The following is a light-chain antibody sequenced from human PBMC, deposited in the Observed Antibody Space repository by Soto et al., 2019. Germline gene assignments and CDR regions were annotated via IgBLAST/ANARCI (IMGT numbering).Light chain of an antibody. CDR1: QSVGXSY. CDR3: QHYGSSPWT. V-gene: IGKV3-20*01. CDR2: VAS. Sequence: EIVLTQSPGTLSLSPGERATLSCRASQSVGXSYLAWFQQKPGQAPRLLIYVASTRATGVPDRFSGSGSATDFSLTINRLEPEDFAVYYCQHYGSSPWTFGQGTKVEIK. J-gene: IGKJ1*01.